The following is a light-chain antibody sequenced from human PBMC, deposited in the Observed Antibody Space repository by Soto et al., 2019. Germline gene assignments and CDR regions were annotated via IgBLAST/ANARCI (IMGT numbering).Light chain of an antibody. V-gene: IGLV2-14*01. CDR2: EVS. J-gene: IGLJ1*01. CDR3: SSYTSSGTLGV. CDR1: SSDVGGYNY. Sequence: QSALTQPASVSGSPGQSITISCTGTSSDVGGYNYVSWYQQYPGNAPKLMISEVSNRPSGISNRSSGFKSANTAFLIISGLQAEDEADYYCSSYTSSGTLGVFGTGTKLTVL.